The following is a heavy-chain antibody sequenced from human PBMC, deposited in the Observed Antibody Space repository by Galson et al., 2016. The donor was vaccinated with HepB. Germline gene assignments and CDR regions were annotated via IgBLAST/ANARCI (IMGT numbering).Heavy chain of an antibody. CDR2: INHSGST. J-gene: IGHJ2*01. CDR3: ASPSRSRRFFDL. Sequence: SETLSLTCAGYGGSFSAYYWSWIRQPPGKGLEWIGEINHSGSTNYNPSLKSRVTISIETSKSQFSLKLTSVTAADTAVYYCASPSRSRRFFDLWGRGTLVTVSS. V-gene: IGHV4-34*01. CDR1: GGSFSAYY.